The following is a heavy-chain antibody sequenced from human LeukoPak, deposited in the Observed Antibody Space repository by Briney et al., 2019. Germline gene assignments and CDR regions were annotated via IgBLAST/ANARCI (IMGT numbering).Heavy chain of an antibody. CDR1: AVTFGDYA. J-gene: IGHJ4*02. Sequence: GGSLRLSCTASAVTFGDYAISWVRQAPGKGLEWVGFIRSQAYGGTTEYVASVKGRFTISRDDSKSIAYLQMNSLRTEDTAVYYCTRDSSWSFGYWGQGTLVTVSS. CDR3: TRDSSWSFGY. CDR2: IRSQAYGGTT. V-gene: IGHV3-49*04. D-gene: IGHD2-15*01.